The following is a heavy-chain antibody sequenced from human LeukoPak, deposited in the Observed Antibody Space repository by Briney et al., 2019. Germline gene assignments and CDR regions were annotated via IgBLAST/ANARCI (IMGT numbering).Heavy chain of an antibody. V-gene: IGHV1-69*04. CDR2: IIPILGIA. J-gene: IGHJ4*02. Sequence: GASVKVSCKASGGTFSSYAISWVRQAPGQGLEWMGRIIPILGIANYAQKFQGRVTITAGKSTSTAYMELSSLRSEDTAVYYCARDGWVGDCSGGSCYSDYWGQGTLVTVSS. CDR1: GGTFSSYA. CDR3: ARDGWVGDCSGGSCYSDY. D-gene: IGHD2-15*01.